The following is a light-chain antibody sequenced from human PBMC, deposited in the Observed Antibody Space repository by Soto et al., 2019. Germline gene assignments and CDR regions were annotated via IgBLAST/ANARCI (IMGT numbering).Light chain of an antibody. V-gene: IGKV3-20*01. CDR1: QSISSNY. CDR2: GAS. J-gene: IGKJ1*01. Sequence: EIVVTQYPGTLSMSPGERATLACRASQSISSNYLAWYQQKPGQAPRLLIYGASSRATGIPDRFSGSGSGTDFTLTISRLEAEDFAVYYCQQYGSSPRTFGQGTKVEFK. CDR3: QQYGSSPRT.